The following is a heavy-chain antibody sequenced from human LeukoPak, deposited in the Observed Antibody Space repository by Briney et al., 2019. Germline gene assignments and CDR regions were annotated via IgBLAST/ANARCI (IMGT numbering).Heavy chain of an antibody. V-gene: IGHV4-34*01. Sequence: PSETLSLTCAVSGGSFSDYYWSWIRQPPGRGLEWIGEINHSGSIKYNPSLKSRVTISVDTSKNQFSLRLNSVTAADTAVYYCARSINGYKSPEYWGQGTLVTVSS. CDR2: INHSGSI. CDR1: GGSFSDYY. J-gene: IGHJ4*02. CDR3: ARSINGYKSPEY. D-gene: IGHD5-24*01.